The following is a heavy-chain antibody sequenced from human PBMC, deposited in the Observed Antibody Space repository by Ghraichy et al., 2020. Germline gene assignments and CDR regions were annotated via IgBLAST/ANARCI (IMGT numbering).Heavy chain of an antibody. CDR1: GGSISSYY. CDR2: IYTSGST. V-gene: IGHV4-4*07. D-gene: IGHD3-3*01. J-gene: IGHJ4*02. CDR3: AIYHPGYYGFWSGYLDY. Sequence: SQTLSLTCTVSGGSISSYYWSWIRQPAGKGLGWIGRIYTSGSTNYNPSLKSRVTMSVDTSKNQFSLKLSSVTAADTAVYYCAIYHPGYYGFWSGYLDYWGQGTLDAVSA.